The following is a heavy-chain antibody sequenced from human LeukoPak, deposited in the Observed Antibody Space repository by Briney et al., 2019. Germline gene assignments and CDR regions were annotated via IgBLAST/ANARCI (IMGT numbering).Heavy chain of an antibody. CDR1: GFTFSSYA. J-gene: IGHJ4*02. Sequence: QPGGSLRLSCAASGFTFSSYAMSWVRQAPGKGLEWVSAISGSGGSTYYADSVKGRFTISRDNSKNTLYLQMNSLRAEDTAVYYCAKDLTYCGGDCYSGHFDYWGQGTLVTVSS. D-gene: IGHD2-21*02. V-gene: IGHV3-23*01. CDR2: ISGSGGST. CDR3: AKDLTYCGGDCYSGHFDY.